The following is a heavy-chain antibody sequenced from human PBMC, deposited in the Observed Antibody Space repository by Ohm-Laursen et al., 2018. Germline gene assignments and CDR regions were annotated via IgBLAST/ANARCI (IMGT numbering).Heavy chain of an antibody. J-gene: IGHJ4*02. D-gene: IGHD1-1*01. CDR3: ARDGILGFDF. Sequence: GTLSLTWSVSGGSISGYYWSWIRQPAGKGLEWIGRIYTSGNTNYNPSLKSRITMSVDTSKKHFSLKLTSLSAADTAVYYCARDGILGFDFWGQGTLVTVSS. CDR2: IYTSGNT. V-gene: IGHV4-4*07. CDR1: GGSISGYY.